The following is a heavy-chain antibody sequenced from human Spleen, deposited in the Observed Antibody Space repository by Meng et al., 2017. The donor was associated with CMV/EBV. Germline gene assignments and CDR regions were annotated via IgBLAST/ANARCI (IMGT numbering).Heavy chain of an antibody. Sequence: QVQLVESGGGVVQPGRSLRLSCAASGFTFSSYAMHWVRQAPGKGLEWVAVISYDGSNKYYADSVKGRFTISRDNSKNTLYLQMNSLRAEDTAVYYCARPGLAHFDYWGQGTLGTVAS. D-gene: IGHD3-22*01. J-gene: IGHJ4*02. CDR3: ARPGLAHFDY. CDR1: GFTFSSYA. CDR2: ISYDGSNK. V-gene: IGHV3-30-3*01.